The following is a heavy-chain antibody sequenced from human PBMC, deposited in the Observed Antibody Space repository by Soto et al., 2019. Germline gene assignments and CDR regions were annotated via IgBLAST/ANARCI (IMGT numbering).Heavy chain of an antibody. Sequence: ASVKFSCKASGYTFTSYSMHWVRQAPGQRLEWMGWINAGNGSTKYSQKFQGRVTITRDTSASTVYMELSSLRSEDTAVYYCARLRYYDFWSGYPASHYFDYWGQGALVTVSS. CDR2: INAGNGST. CDR1: GYTFTSYS. D-gene: IGHD3-3*01. J-gene: IGHJ4*02. CDR3: ARLRYYDFWSGYPASHYFDY. V-gene: IGHV1-3*01.